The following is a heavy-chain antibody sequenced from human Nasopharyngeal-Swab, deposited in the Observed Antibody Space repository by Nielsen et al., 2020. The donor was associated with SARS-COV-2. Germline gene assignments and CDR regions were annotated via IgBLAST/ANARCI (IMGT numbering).Heavy chain of an antibody. CDR3: ARGHYGLDV. J-gene: IGHJ6*02. V-gene: IGHV3-7*03. Sequence: GESLKISCKASGFTFSEHWMTWVHQAPGKGPEWVAHIRETENEMYYVDSMKGRFTISRDNAKNSVYLQVDSLRVEDTAVYYCARGHYGLDVWGQGTTVTVS. CDR1: GFTFSEHW. CDR2: IRETENEM.